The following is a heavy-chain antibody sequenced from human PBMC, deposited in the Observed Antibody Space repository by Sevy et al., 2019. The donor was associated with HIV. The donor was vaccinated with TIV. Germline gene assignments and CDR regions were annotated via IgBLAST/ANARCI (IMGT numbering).Heavy chain of an antibody. CDR3: VRGTGIRNLYYFDH. J-gene: IGHJ4*02. Sequence: GGSLRLSCEVPGFSFNSYSFNWVRQAPGKGLEWISYITSSSHITYYAESVQGRFTISRDNVKKSLYLQMNSLRVEDTAIDYCVRGTGIRNLYYFDHWGQGTLVTVSS. V-gene: IGHV3-48*01. CDR1: GFSFNSYS. CDR2: ITSSSHIT. D-gene: IGHD1-1*01.